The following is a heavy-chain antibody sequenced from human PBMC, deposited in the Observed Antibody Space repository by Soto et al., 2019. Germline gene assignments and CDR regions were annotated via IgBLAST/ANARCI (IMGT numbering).Heavy chain of an antibody. CDR2: ISGSGGST. CDR1: GFTFSSYA. J-gene: IGHJ4*02. D-gene: IGHD5-18*01. Sequence: GGSLRLSCAASGFTFSSYAMSWVRQAPGKGLEWVSAISGSGGSTYYADSVKGRFTISRDNSKNTLYLQMNSLRAEDTAVYYCVAYSYGRVDYWGQGTLVTVSS. CDR3: VAYSYGRVDY. V-gene: IGHV3-23*01.